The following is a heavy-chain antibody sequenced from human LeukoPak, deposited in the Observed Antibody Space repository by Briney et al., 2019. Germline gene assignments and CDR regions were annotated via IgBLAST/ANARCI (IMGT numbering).Heavy chain of an antibody. V-gene: IGHV3-7*03. Sequence: GGSLRLSCVASGLTVSNHWMSWVRQAPGKGPEWVANIREERGQEYYVDSVKGRFTISKNSAKNSLYLQMNTLRVEDTAMYYCASLDTTKQPLANHWGQGTLVTVSS. CDR1: GLTVSNHW. D-gene: IGHD5-18*01. CDR3: ASLDTTKQPLANH. CDR2: IREERGQE. J-gene: IGHJ5*02.